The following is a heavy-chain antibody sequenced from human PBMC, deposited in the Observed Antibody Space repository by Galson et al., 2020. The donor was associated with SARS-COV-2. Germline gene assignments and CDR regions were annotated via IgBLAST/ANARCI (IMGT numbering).Heavy chain of an antibody. CDR3: AKDIYKGGSSYGAFDQ. D-gene: IGHD5-18*01. V-gene: IGHV3-9*01. CDR2: INWKSGSI. CDR1: GFTFDDYA. J-gene: IGHJ4*02. Sequence: GGSLRLSCVASGFTFDDYAMHWVRQAPGKGLEWVSGINWKSGSIGYADSVKGRFTISRDNADNSLYLQMNSLRADDTAFYYCAKDIYKGGSSYGAFDQWGLGTLVTVSS.